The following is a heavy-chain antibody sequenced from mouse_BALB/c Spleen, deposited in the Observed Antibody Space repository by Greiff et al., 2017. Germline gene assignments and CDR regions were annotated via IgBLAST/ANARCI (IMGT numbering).Heavy chain of an antibody. CDR3: ARGRNYYGSSYPRWYFDV. J-gene: IGHJ1*01. D-gene: IGHD1-1*01. CDR2: IYPGSDST. CDR1: GYTFTSYW. Sequence: VQLQQPGAELVKPGTSVKMSCKASGYTFTSYWMHWVKQRPGQGLEWIGDIYPGSDSTNYNEKFKSKATLTVDTSSSTAYMQLSSLTSEDSAVYYCARGRNYYGSSYPRWYFDVSGAGTTVTVSS. V-gene: IGHV1-55*01.